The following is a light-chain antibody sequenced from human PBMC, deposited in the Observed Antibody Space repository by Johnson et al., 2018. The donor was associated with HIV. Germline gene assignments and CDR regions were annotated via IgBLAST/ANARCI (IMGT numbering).Light chain of an antibody. Sequence: QSVLTQPPSVSAAPGQKVTISCSGSSSNIGNNYVSWYQHLPGTAPKLLIYDNDKRPSGIPDRFSGSKSGTSATLGITGLQTGDEADYYCATWYSSLSAGGVFGTGTKVTVL. CDR3: ATWYSSLSAGGV. V-gene: IGLV1-51*01. J-gene: IGLJ1*01. CDR1: SSNIGNNY. CDR2: DND.